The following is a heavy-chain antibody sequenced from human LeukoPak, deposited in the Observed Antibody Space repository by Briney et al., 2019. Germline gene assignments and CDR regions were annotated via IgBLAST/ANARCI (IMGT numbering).Heavy chain of an antibody. CDR3: ARDYDILTGYYIFDY. V-gene: IGHV3-7*01. Sequence: GGSLRLSCAASGFTFSSYWMSWVRQAPGKGLEWVANIKQDGSEKYYVDSVKGRFTISRDNAKNSLYLQMNSLRAEDTAVNYCARDYDILTGYYIFDYWGQGTLVTVSS. CDR1: GFTFSSYW. D-gene: IGHD3-9*01. J-gene: IGHJ4*02. CDR2: IKQDGSEK.